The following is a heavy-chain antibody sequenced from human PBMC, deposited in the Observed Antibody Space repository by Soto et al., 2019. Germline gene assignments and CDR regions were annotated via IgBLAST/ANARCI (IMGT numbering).Heavy chain of an antibody. J-gene: IGHJ6*02. D-gene: IGHD4-17*01. V-gene: IGHV5-51*01. CDR3: ATSLDYGEPYYYGMDV. Sequence: GESLKISCKGSGYSFTSYWISWVRQMPGKGLEWMGIIYPGDSDTRYSPSFQGQVTISADKSISTAYLQWSSLKASDTAMYYCATSLDYGEPYYYGMDVWGQGTTVTVSS. CDR1: GYSFTSYW. CDR2: IYPGDSDT.